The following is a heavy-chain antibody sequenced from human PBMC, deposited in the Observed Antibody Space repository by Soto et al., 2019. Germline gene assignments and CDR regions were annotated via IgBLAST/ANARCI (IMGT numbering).Heavy chain of an antibody. V-gene: IGHV3-23*01. CDR2: ISGSGGST. D-gene: IGHD3-22*01. CDR1: GFTFSSYA. Sequence: PGGSLRLSCAASGFTFSSYAMSWVRQAPGKGLEWVSAISGSGGSTYYADSVKGRFTISRDNSKNTLYLQMNSLRAEDTAVYYCAKDAAYDSSGYNWFDPWGQGTLVTVSS. CDR3: AKDAAYDSSGYNWFDP. J-gene: IGHJ5*02.